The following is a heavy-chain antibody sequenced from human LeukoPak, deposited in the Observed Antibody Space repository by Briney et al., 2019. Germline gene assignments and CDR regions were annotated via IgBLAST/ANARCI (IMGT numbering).Heavy chain of an antibody. J-gene: IGHJ6*02. CDR3: AKTPLDYDFWSGSNYYYGMDV. CDR1: GFTFGEFA. V-gene: IGHV3-23*01. Sequence: GGSLRLSCTTSGFTFGEFAVSWFRQAPGKGLEWVSAISGSGGSTYYADSVKGRFTISRDNSKNTLYLQMNSLRAEDTAVYYCAKTPLDYDFWSGSNYYYGMDVWGQGTTVTVSS. D-gene: IGHD3-3*01. CDR2: ISGSGGST.